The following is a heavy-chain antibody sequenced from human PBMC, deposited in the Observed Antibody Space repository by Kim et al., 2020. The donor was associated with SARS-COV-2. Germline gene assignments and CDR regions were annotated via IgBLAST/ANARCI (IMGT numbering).Heavy chain of an antibody. V-gene: IGHV4-61*01. J-gene: IGHJ6*02. CDR3: ARYLWRFGELFGSHGMDV. Sequence: SETLSLTCTVSGGSVSSGSYYWSWIRQPPGKGLEWIGYIYYSGSTNYNPSLKSRVTISVDTSKNQFSLKLSSVTAADTAVYYCARYLWRFGELFGSHGMDVWGQGTTVTVSS. D-gene: IGHD3-10*01. CDR1: GGSVSSGSYY. CDR2: IYYSGST.